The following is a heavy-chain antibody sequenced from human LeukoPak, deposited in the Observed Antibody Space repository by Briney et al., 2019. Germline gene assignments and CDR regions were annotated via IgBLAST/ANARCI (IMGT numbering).Heavy chain of an antibody. V-gene: IGHV3-66*01. D-gene: IGHD2-15*01. CDR1: GFTVSTNY. Sequence: GGSLRLSCAVSGFTVSTNYMSWVRQAPGKGLDWASTIYSGGQTHYADSVKGRFTISRDNSKNTLYLQMNSLRAEDTAVYYCARDRLSGGSCFDYWGQGTLVTVSS. CDR3: ARDRLSGGSCFDY. J-gene: IGHJ4*02. CDR2: IYSGGQT.